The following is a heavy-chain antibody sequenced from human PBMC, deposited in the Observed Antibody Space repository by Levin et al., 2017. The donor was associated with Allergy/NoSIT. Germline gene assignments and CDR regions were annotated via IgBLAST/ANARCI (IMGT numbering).Heavy chain of an antibody. CDR3: AHAVVTYYFDY. CDR1: GFSLSTSGVG. D-gene: IGHD4-23*01. CDR2: IYWEDDT. J-gene: IGHJ4*02. Sequence: SGPTLVKPTQTLTLTCTFSGFSLSTSGVGVGWIRQPPGKALEWLALIYWEDDTRYSPSLKSRLSITKDTSKNQVVLTMTNMDPLDTATYYCAHAVVTYYFDYWGQGTLVTVSS. V-gene: IGHV2-5*02.